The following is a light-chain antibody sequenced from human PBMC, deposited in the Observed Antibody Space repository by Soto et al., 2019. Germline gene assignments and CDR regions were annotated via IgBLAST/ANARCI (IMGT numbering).Light chain of an antibody. V-gene: IGLV2-14*01. CDR3: SSYTSSSTLV. Sequence: QSALTQPASVSGSPGQSITISCTGTSSDVGAYSYVSWYQQHPGKAPKLMIYEVSNRPSGVSNRFSASKSGNTASLSISGLQAEDEADYYCSSYTSSSTLVFGGGTKLTVL. J-gene: IGLJ2*01. CDR1: SSDVGAYSY. CDR2: EVS.